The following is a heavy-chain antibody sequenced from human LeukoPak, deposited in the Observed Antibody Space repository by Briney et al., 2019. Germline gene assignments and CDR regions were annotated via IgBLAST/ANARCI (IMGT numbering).Heavy chain of an antibody. J-gene: IGHJ4*02. D-gene: IGHD5-24*01. CDR2: IWYDGSNK. V-gene: IGHV3-33*06. CDR3: AKEKEMATTD. Sequence: PGRSLRLSCAASGFTFSSYGMHWVRPAPDKGLEWVAVIWYDGSNKYYADSVKGRFTISRDNSKNTLYLQMNSLRAEDTAVYYCAKEKEMATTDWGQGTLVTVSS. CDR1: GFTFSSYG.